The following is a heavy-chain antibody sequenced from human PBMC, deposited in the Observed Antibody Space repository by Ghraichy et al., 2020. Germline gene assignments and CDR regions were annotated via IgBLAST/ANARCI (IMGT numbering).Heavy chain of an antibody. Sequence: SETLSLTCTVSGGSISSGGYYWSWIRQHPGKGLEWIGYIYYSGSTSYNPSLKSRVTISVDTSKNQFSLKLSSVTAADMAAYYCARRSGYIVGGMDVWGQGTTVTVSS. CDR3: ARRSGYIVGGMDV. J-gene: IGHJ6*02. CDR2: IYYSGST. V-gene: IGHV4-31*03. CDR1: GGSISSGGYY. D-gene: IGHD3-3*01.